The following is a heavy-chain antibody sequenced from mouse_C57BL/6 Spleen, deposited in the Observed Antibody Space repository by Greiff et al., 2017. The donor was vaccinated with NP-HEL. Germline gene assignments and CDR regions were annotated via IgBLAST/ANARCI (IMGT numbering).Heavy chain of an antibody. CDR1: GFTFSDYG. Sequence: EVQGVESGGGLVKPGGSLKLSCAASGFTFSDYGMHWVRQAPEKGLEWVAYISSGSSTIYYADTVKGRFTISRDNAKNTLFLQMTSLRSEDTAMYYCARQGDYDVYYAMDYWGQGTSVTVSS. J-gene: IGHJ4*01. CDR3: ARQGDYDVYYAMDY. V-gene: IGHV5-17*01. D-gene: IGHD2-4*01. CDR2: ISSGSSTI.